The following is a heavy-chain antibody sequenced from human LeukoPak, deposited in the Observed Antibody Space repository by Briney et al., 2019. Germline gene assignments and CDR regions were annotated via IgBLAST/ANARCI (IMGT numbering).Heavy chain of an antibody. Sequence: GGSLRLSCVASEFIFSDYWRSWVRQAPGKGLEGVANIKQGGSEEKYVGDVKGRFAISRDDAKSTLYLQMDSVSGDDTAVYYCARDNGGWFDSWGRGTLVTVSS. CDR2: IKQGGSEE. J-gene: IGHJ5*01. D-gene: IGHD3-10*01. V-gene: IGHV3-7*03. CDR1: EFIFSDYW. CDR3: ARDNGGWFDS.